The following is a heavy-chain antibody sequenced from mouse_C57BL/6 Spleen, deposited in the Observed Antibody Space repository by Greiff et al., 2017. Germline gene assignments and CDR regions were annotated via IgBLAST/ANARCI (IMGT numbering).Heavy chain of an antibody. CDR1: GYSITSGYY. CDR2: ISYDGSN. Sequence: EVQLQESGPGLVKPSQSLSLTCSVTGYSITSGYYWNWIRQIPGNKLEWMGYISYDGSNNYNPSLKNRIAITRDTSKNQFFLKLNSVTTEDTATYYCASRGYFDVWGTGTTVTVSS. V-gene: IGHV3-6*01. J-gene: IGHJ1*03. CDR3: ASRGYFDV.